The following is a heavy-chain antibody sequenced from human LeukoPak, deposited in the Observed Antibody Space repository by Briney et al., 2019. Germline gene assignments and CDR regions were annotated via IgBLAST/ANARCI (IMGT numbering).Heavy chain of an antibody. V-gene: IGHV4-30-2*01. D-gene: IGHD2-2*01. J-gene: IGHJ4*02. CDR3: ARVGIGTSKIDY. CDR2: IYHDGST. Sequence: SETLSLTCTVSHGSISSGGYYWTWIRQPPEKGLEWIGYIYHDGSTYYNPALKSRVTMSIDTSQNQFSLKLRSVTAADTAVYYCARVGIGTSKIDYWGQGALVTVSS. CDR1: HGSISSGGYY.